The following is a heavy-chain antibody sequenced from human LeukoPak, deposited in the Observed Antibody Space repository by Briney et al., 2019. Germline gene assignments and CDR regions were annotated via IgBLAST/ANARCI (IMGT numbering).Heavy chain of an antibody. D-gene: IGHD4-17*01. J-gene: IGHJ6*04. CDR2: INAGNGNT. CDR1: GYTFTSYA. CDR3: ASQIGVPSYGDYYGMDV. V-gene: IGHV1-3*01. Sequence: ASVKLSCKASGYTFTSYAMHWVRQAPGQRLEWMGWINAGNGNTKYSQKLQGRVTIARDTSASTAYMELSSLRSEDTAVYYCASQIGVPSYGDYYGMDVWGKGTTVTVSS.